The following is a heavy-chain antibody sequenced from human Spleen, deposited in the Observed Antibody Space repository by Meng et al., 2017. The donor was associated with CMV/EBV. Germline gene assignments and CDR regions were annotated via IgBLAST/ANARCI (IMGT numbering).Heavy chain of an antibody. J-gene: IGHJ4*02. D-gene: IGHD3-10*01. CDR3: ARILWFGELQYYFDY. V-gene: IGHV4-4*07. CDR2: IYTSGST. Sequence: VQLKESGPGLVTPSATLSLPCTVSSGSVGSYYWSWIRQHAGKGLEWIGRIYTSGSTNYNPSLKSRVTMSVDTSKNQFSLKLSSVTAADTAVYYCARILWFGELQYYFDYWGQGTLVTVSS. CDR1: SGSVGSYY.